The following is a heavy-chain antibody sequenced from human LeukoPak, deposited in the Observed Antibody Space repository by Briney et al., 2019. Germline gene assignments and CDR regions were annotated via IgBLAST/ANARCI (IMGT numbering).Heavy chain of an antibody. CDR1: GGSFSGYY. CDR2: INHSRST. D-gene: IGHD3-10*01. CDR3: ARARKWYYGSGSYYPYYFDY. Sequence: SETLSLTCAVYGGSFSGYYWSWIRQPPGKGLEWIGEINHSRSTNYNPSLKSRVTISVDTSKNQFSLKLSSVTAADTAVYYCARARKWYYGSGSYYPYYFDYWGQGTLVTVSS. J-gene: IGHJ4*02. V-gene: IGHV4-34*01.